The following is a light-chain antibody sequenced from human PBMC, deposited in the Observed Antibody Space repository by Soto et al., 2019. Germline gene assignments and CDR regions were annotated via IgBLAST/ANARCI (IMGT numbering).Light chain of an antibody. CDR2: KAF. J-gene: IGKJ1*01. V-gene: IGKV1-5*03. Sequence: DIQMTQSPSTLSAAVGDRVTITCRASQTSSNSLAWYQQNPGKAPKLLIYKAFTLESGVPFRFSGSGSGTEFTLAISSLQPDDFATYYCQQYQSYSWTFGQGTRVEIK. CDR3: QQYQSYSWT. CDR1: QTSSNS.